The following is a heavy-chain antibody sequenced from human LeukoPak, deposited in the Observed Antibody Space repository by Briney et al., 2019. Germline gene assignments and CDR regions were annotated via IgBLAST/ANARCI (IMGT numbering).Heavy chain of an antibody. Sequence: ASVKVSCKASRYTFTSYGISWVRQAPGQGLEWMGWISAYDGNTNYAQKLQGRVTMTTDTSTSTAYMDLRSLRSDDTAVYYCTYSSTSSPLYYYYGMDVWRQGTTVTVSS. J-gene: IGHJ6*02. CDR3: TYSSTSSPLYYYYGMDV. V-gene: IGHV1-18*01. CDR2: ISAYDGNT. CDR1: RYTFTSYG. D-gene: IGHD2-2*01.